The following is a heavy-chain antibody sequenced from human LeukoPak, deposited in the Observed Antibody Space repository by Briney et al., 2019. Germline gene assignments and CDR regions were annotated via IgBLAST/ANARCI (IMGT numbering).Heavy chain of an antibody. CDR3: ATLPVVPAARSLYYYYYYMDV. CDR2: ISSSSTI. V-gene: IGHV3-48*03. Sequence: GGSLRLSCAASGFTFSTYEMNWVRQAPGKGLEWVSYISSSSTIYYADSVKGRFTISRDNAKNSLYLQMNSLRAEDTAVYYCATLPVVPAARSLYYYYYYMDVWGKGTTVTVSS. CDR1: GFTFSTYE. J-gene: IGHJ6*03. D-gene: IGHD2-2*01.